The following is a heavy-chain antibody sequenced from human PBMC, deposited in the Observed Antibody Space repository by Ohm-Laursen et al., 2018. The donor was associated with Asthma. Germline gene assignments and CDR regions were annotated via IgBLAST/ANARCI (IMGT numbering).Heavy chain of an antibody. V-gene: IGHV3-23*01. Sequence: GSLRLSCTASGFTFSSYTMSWVRQAPGKGLEWLSIVSGLDSGAHTYYADSVKGRFTISRDNSKSTLFLQMNSLRAEDTAVYYCARDEFSCSSTSCYRYYGMDVWGQGTTVTVSS. CDR3: ARDEFSCSSTSCYRYYGMDV. CDR2: VSGLDSGAHT. D-gene: IGHD2-2*01. CDR1: GFTFSSYT. J-gene: IGHJ6*02.